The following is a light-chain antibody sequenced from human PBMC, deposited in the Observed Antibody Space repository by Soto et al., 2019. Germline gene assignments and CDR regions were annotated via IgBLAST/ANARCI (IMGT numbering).Light chain of an antibody. Sequence: EIVLTQSPGTLSLSPGERATLSCRASQSVARNLLAWFQQRPGQPPRLLIYDATCRATGIPDRCSGCGSAADFTLSIIRLQPDGFAVYYCHQYASSPLTFGQGTKLEIK. CDR1: QSVARNL. J-gene: IGKJ2*01. V-gene: IGKV3-20*01. CDR2: DAT. CDR3: HQYASSPLT.